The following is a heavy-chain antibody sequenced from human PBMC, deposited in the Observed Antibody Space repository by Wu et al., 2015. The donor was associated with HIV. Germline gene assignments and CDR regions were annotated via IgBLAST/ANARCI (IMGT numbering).Heavy chain of an antibody. Sequence: QVHLVQSGSEVKKPGSSVKVSCKASGDTFSNYAISWLRQTPGQGLEWMGRFIPAFDTAVYAHNFEGRVTMTRKSFDTDAGTTYMELSGLTPADTAVYYCVRRGRCDHCSDWTFQHWGQGTLVIVS. CDR1: GDTFSNYA. CDR2: FIPAFDTA. V-gene: IGHV1-69*13. D-gene: IGHD6-19*01. J-gene: IGHJ1*01. CDR3: VRRGRCDHCSDWTFQH.